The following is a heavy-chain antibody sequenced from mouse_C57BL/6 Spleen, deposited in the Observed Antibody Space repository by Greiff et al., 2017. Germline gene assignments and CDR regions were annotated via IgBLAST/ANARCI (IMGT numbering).Heavy chain of an antibody. Sequence: EVQLQQSGTVLARPGASVKMSCKTSGYTFTSYWMHWVKQRPGQGLEWIGAIYPGNSDTSYNQKFKGKAKLTAVTSASTAYMELSSLTNEDSAVYYCTREAYSNYVGDYWGQGTSVTVSS. D-gene: IGHD2-5*01. CDR3: TREAYSNYVGDY. CDR2: IYPGNSDT. V-gene: IGHV1-5*01. J-gene: IGHJ4*01. CDR1: GYTFTSYW.